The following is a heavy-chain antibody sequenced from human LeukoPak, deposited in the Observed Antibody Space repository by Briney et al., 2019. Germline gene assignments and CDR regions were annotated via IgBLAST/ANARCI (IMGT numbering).Heavy chain of an antibody. Sequence: GGSLRPSCAASGFTFSSYWMTWVRQAPGKGLEWVANIKQDGSEKYYVDSVKGRFTISRDNAKNSLYLQMNSLRAEDTAVYYCARVPDYYGSGSRFDPWGQGTLVTVSS. J-gene: IGHJ5*02. CDR1: GFTFSSYW. V-gene: IGHV3-7*01. CDR3: ARVPDYYGSGSRFDP. CDR2: IKQDGSEK. D-gene: IGHD3-10*01.